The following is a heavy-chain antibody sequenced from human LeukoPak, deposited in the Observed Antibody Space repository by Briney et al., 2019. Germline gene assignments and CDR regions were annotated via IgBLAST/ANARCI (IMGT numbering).Heavy chain of an antibody. CDR3: AKLFGGWYSSGWYGDY. J-gene: IGHJ4*02. Sequence: GGSLRLSCAASGFTFSSYGMHWVRQAPGKGLEWGAVIWYDGSNKYYADSVKGRFTTSRDNSKNTLYLQMNSLRAEDTAVYYCAKLFGGWYSSGWYGDYWGQGTLVTVSS. CDR2: IWYDGSNK. D-gene: IGHD6-19*01. CDR1: GFTFSSYG. V-gene: IGHV3-33*06.